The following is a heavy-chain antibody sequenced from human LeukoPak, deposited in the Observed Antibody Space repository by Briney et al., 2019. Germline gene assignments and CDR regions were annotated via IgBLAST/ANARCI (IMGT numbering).Heavy chain of an antibody. V-gene: IGHV3-53*01. CDR2: IYSGGST. CDR1: GFTVSSNY. CDR3: ACARNYYDSSGLPGAFDI. Sequence: GGSLRLSCAASGFTVSSNYMSWVRQAPGKGLEWVSVIYSGGSTYYADSVKGRFTISRDNSKNTLYLQMNSLRAEDTAVYYCACARNYYDSSGLPGAFDIWGQGTMVTVSS. D-gene: IGHD3-22*01. J-gene: IGHJ3*02.